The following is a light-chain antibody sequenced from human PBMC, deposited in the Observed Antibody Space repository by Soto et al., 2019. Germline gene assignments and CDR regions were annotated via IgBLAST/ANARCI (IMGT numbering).Light chain of an antibody. V-gene: IGLV2-14*03. Sequence: QSALTQPASVSGSPGQSIAISCTGSTSDIGAYNYNYVAWYQQHPGKAPKLMIYDVTNRPPGVSDRFSGSKSGNTASLTISGLQAEDEADYYCSSYTSSPTIEVFGGGTKLTVL. CDR3: SSYTSSPTIEV. CDR1: TSDIGAYNYNY. J-gene: IGLJ2*01. CDR2: DVT.